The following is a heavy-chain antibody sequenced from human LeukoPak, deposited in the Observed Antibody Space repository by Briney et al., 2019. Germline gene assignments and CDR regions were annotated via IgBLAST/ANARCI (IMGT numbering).Heavy chain of an antibody. J-gene: IGHJ4*02. V-gene: IGHV1-24*01. CDR3: ATDRSRGSRFLEWCFDY. D-gene: IGHD3-3*01. Sequence: ASVKVSCKVSGYTLTELSMHWVRQAPGEGLEWMGGFDPVDGETIYAQKFQGRVTMTEDTSTDTAYMELSSLRSEDTAVYYCATDRSRGSRFLEWCFDYWGQGTLVTVSS. CDR2: FDPVDGET. CDR1: GYTLTELS.